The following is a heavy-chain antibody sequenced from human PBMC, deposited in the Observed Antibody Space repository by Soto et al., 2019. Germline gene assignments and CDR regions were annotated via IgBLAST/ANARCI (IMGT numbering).Heavy chain of an antibody. Sequence: SETLSLTCAVSGGSISSNNWWTWVRQPPGMALEWIGDVYYSGTTNYNPSLKTRVTISVDKSKNQFSLKLTSLTVADTAVYYCASFTSNWIDPWGQGTLVTVSS. CDR2: VYYSGTT. CDR1: GGSISSNNW. J-gene: IGHJ5*02. CDR3: ASFTSNWIDP. V-gene: IGHV4-4*02.